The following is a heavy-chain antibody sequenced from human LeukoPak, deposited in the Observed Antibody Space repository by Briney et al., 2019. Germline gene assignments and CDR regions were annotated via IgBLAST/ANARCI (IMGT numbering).Heavy chain of an antibody. CDR2: IKPDGTTK. CDR1: GFPFSSYS. CDR3: ARSIPYGTTWYGRSDY. Sequence: GGSLRLSCAASGFPFSSYSMTWVRQAPGKGLEWVANIKPDGTTKFYADSVKGRFTISRDDALNSLYLQMNSLRAEDTAIYYCARSIPYGTTWYGRSDYWGQGTLVTVPS. V-gene: IGHV3-7*03. J-gene: IGHJ4*02. D-gene: IGHD6-13*01.